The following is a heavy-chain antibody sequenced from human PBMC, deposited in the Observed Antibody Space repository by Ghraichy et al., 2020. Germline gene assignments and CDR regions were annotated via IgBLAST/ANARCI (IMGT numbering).Heavy chain of an antibody. CDR3: ASEMHYYDSSGSRQLDP. V-gene: IGHV3-21*01. D-gene: IGHD3-22*01. CDR2: ISRSSSSI. Sequence: GGSLRLSCAASGFIVSPYNMNWVRQAPGKGLEWVSSISRSSSSIYYVDSVKGRFTISRDNAKNSLYLQMNSLRAEDTAVYYCASEMHYYDSSGSRQLDPWGQGILVTVS. J-gene: IGHJ5*02. CDR1: GFIVSPYN.